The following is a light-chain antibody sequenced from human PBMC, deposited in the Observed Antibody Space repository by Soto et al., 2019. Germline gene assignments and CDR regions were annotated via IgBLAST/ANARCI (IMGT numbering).Light chain of an antibody. CDR3: QAWDSTTVV. CDR2: EDN. Sequence: SYELIQPPSLSVSPGQTASITCSGDKLGDKYACWYQQKPGQSPVLVIYEDNRRPSEIPERFSGSNSGNTATLTISGTQPMDEADYYCQAWDSTTVVFGGGTKLTVL. CDR1: KLGDKY. V-gene: IGLV3-1*01. J-gene: IGLJ2*01.